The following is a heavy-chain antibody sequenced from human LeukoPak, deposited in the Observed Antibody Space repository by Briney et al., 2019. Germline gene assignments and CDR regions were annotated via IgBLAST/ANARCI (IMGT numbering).Heavy chain of an antibody. Sequence: SETLSLTCTVSGSSISSGYYWGWIRQPPGKGLEWIGSIHHSGSTYYSPSLKSRVTISVDTSKNQFSLKLNSVTAADTALYYCARDSVRGFVVVTANAFDIWGQGTMVTVSS. CDR3: ARDSVRGFVVVTANAFDI. CDR1: GSSISSGYY. J-gene: IGHJ3*02. CDR2: IHHSGST. V-gene: IGHV4-38-2*02. D-gene: IGHD2-21*02.